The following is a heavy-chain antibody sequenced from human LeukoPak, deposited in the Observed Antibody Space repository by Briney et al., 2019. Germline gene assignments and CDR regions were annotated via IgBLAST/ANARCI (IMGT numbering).Heavy chain of an antibody. V-gene: IGHV3-7*03. CDR1: GFTFSSYW. J-gene: IGHJ1*01. Sequence: GGSLRLSCAASGFTFSSYWMSWVRQAPGKGLEWVANIKQDGSDKCYVDSVKGRFTISRDNAKNLLYPQMNSLRAEDTAVYYCARYSGYGGAEYFQHWGQGTLVTVSS. CDR3: ARYSGYGGAEYFQH. CDR2: IKQDGSDK. D-gene: IGHD5-12*01.